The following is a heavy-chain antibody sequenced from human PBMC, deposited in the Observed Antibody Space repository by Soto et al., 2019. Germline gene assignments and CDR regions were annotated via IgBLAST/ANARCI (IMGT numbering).Heavy chain of an antibody. CDR3: ASEPELDMIVRRCFDI. V-gene: IGHV3-30-3*01. Sequence: QVQLVESGGGVVQPGRSLTLSCAASGFTFRSYAMHWVRQAPGKGLEWVAVISGDGSHQYYADSVGGRFTISRDNSKNTLYLQMNSLSTEDTAVYSCASEPELDMIVRRCFDIWGKGTMVTVSS. J-gene: IGHJ3*02. D-gene: IGHD3-22*01. CDR1: GFTFRSYA. CDR2: ISGDGSHQ.